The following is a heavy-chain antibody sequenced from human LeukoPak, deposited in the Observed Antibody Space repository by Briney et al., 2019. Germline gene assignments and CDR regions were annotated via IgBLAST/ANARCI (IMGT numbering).Heavy chain of an antibody. CDR1: GGSVSSNSAS. CDR2: TYYRSKWRN. CDR3: ARGTGDSCKD. D-gene: IGHD3-22*01. V-gene: IGHV6-1*01. J-gene: IGHJ4*02. Sequence: TSQTLSLTCAISGGSVSSNSASWNWIRQSPSRGLEWLGRTYYRSKWRNDYAVSVKSRITISPDTSKNQFSLQLNSVTPEDTAVYYCARGTGDSCKDWGLGTLVTVSS.